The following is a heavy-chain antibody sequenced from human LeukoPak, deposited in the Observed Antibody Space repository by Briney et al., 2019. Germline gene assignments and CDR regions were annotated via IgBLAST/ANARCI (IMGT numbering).Heavy chain of an antibody. CDR3: ARAPPGSGWYYFDF. Sequence: TSQTLSLTCTVSGGSISSGGYYWSWIRQHPGKGLEWIGYIYYSGGTYYNPSLESRVTISVAPSKNQFSLNLTSVTAADSAVYYCARAPPGSGWYYFDFWGQGTLVTVSS. J-gene: IGHJ4*02. D-gene: IGHD6-19*01. V-gene: IGHV4-31*03. CDR1: GGSISSGGYY. CDR2: IYYSGGT.